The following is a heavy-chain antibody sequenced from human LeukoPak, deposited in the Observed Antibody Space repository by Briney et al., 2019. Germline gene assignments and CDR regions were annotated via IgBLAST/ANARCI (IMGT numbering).Heavy chain of an antibody. CDR3: ATAPPLHDYGGNP. CDR2: IIPIFGTA. D-gene: IGHD4-23*01. CDR1: GGTFSSYA. J-gene: IGHJ5*02. V-gene: IGHV1-69*13. Sequence: SVKVSCKASGGTFSSYAISWVRQAPGQGLEWMGGIIPIFGTANYAQKFQGRVTITADDSTSTAYMELSSLRSEDTAVYYCATAPPLHDYGGNPWGQGTLVTVSS.